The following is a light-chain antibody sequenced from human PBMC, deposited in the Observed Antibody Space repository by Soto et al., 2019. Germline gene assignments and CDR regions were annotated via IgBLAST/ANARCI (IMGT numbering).Light chain of an antibody. J-gene: IGLJ1*01. Sequence: QSALTQPRSVSGAPGQAGTISCTGTSSDIGAYNYVSWYQQHPGKVPKLMLYDVSKRPSGVPDRFSGSKSGNTASLTISGLQADDEADYYCCSYAGAYIYVFATGTKVSLL. CDR1: SSDIGAYNY. CDR2: DVS. V-gene: IGLV2-11*01. CDR3: CSYAGAYIYV.